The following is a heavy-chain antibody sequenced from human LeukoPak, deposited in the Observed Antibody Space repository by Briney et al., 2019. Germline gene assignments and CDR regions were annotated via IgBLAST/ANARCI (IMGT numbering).Heavy chain of an antibody. CDR2: ISSSSSYI. J-gene: IGHJ1*01. CDR3: ARASGGIAVAGYSQH. Sequence: AGGSLRLSCAASGFTFSSYSMNWVRQAPGKGLEWVSSISSSSSYIYYADSVKGRFTISRDNAKNSLYLQMNSLRAEDTAVYYCARASGGIAVAGYSQHWGQGTLVTVSS. V-gene: IGHV3-21*01. D-gene: IGHD6-19*01. CDR1: GFTFSSYS.